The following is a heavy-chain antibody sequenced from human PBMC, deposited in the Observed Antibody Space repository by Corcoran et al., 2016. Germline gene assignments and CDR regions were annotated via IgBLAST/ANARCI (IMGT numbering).Heavy chain of an antibody. Sequence: QITLKESGPTLVKPTQTLTLTCDFSGFSLSTSGVGVAWIRQPPGEALEWLAVMYWDNDKRYSPSLKTRLTITKNTSKNKVVLTMTNMNPVDTATYYVARRQTGSGYDLETCCIDYWGQGTLVTGSS. J-gene: IGHJ4*02. CDR2: MYWDNDK. CDR1: GFSLSTSGVG. D-gene: IGHD5-12*01. CDR3: ARRQTGSGYDLETCCIDY. V-gene: IGHV2-5*02.